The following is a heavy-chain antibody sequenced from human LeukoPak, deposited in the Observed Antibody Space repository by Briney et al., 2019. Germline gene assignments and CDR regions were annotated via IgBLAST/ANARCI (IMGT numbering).Heavy chain of an antibody. CDR1: GYTFTSYD. V-gene: IGHV1-2*02. J-gene: IGHJ4*02. D-gene: IGHD5-12*01. CDR3: ARWTAGGDIVATIPGGTFDY. CDR2: INPNSGGT. Sequence: ASVKVSCKASGYTFTSYDINWVRQATGQGLEWMGWINPNSGGTNYAQKFQGRVTMTRDTSISTAYMELSRLRSDDTAVYYCARWTAGGDIVATIPGGTFDYWGQGTLVTVSS.